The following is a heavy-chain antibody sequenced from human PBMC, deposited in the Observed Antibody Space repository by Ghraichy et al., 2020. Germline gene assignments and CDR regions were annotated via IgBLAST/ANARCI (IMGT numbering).Heavy chain of an antibody. V-gene: IGHV3-48*01. CDR1: GFTFSNYN. CDR3: ARGSPSGNYANYFDY. D-gene: IGHD1-7*01. CDR2: ISSGSTTI. Sequence: GGSLRLSCAASGFTFSNYNINWVRQAPGKGLEWVSYISSGSTTIYYADSVKGRFTISRDNAENSLYLQMNSLRAEDTAVYYCARGSPSGNYANYFDYWGQGTLVTVSS. J-gene: IGHJ4*02.